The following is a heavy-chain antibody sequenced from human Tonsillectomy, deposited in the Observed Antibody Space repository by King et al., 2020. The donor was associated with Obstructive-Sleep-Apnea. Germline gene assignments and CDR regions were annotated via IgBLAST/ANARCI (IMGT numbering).Heavy chain of an antibody. J-gene: IGHJ4*02. D-gene: IGHD6-19*01. CDR2: MYLGEDK. CDR3: THRSSGGPSGFDS. Sequence: ITLKESCASLVTPTQTITLTCTFSGFSLSTIGVRVGWIRQAPGKTLEWLALMYLGEDKRYRPSLKRRHTLTKDTSEHQVFLTMTNMDPVDTATYYCTHRSSGGPSGFDSWGQGTLVTVSS. CDR1: GFSLSTIGVR. V-gene: IGHV2-5*02.